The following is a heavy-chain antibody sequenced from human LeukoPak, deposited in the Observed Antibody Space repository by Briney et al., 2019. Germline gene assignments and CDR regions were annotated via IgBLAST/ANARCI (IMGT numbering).Heavy chain of an antibody. CDR2: ISYSGST. CDR3: ARELWGVAAVGTIDY. D-gene: IGHD6-25*01. V-gene: IGHV4-39*07. CDR1: GGSISSSSYY. J-gene: IGHJ4*02. Sequence: SETLSLTRTVSGGSISSSSYYWGWIRQPPGKGLEWIGTISYSGSTYYNSSLKSRVTISVDTSKNQFSLKVTSVTAADTAVYYCARELWGVAAVGTIDYWGQGTLVTVSS.